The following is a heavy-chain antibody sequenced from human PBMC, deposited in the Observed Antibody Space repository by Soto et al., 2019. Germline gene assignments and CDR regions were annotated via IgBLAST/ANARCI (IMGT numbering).Heavy chain of an antibody. CDR1: GGSISSRTFW. V-gene: IGHV4-39*01. CDR2: MYYSGSS. CDR3: ARHPRDDYNYGGSGIFDY. Sequence: QLQLQESGPGLVKPSETLSLTCSVSGGSISSRTFWWAWIRQPPGKGLEWIGDMYYSGSSYSSPSLKSRVTLSVDTSKNQLSLKLNSVTPADTAVYYCARHPRDDYNYGGSGIFDYWGQGTLVTVSS. J-gene: IGHJ4*02. D-gene: IGHD4-4*01.